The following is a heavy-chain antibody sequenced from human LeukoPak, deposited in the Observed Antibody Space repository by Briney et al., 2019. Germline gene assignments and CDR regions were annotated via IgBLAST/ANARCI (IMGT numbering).Heavy chain of an antibody. CDR2: IIPIFGTA. CDR3: ARDGRVYYFDY. D-gene: IGHD3-16*01. Sequence: ASVKVSCKASGGTFSSYAISWVRQAPGQGLEWMGGIIPIFGTANYAQKFQGRVTITAVESTSTAYMELSSLRSEDTAVYYCARDGRVYYFDYWGQGTLVTVSS. V-gene: IGHV1-69*13. J-gene: IGHJ4*02. CDR1: GGTFSSYA.